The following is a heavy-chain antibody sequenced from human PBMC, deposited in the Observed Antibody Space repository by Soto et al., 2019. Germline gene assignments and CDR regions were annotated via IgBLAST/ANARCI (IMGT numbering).Heavy chain of an antibody. V-gene: IGHV4-30-2*01. D-gene: IGHD6-13*01. CDR2: IYHSGST. J-gene: IGHJ6*02. CDR3: AREGIAAAGTTYYYYGMDV. Sequence: SETLSLTCAVSGGSISSGGYSWSWIRQPPGKGLEWIGYIYHSGSTYYNPSLKSRVTISVDRSKNQSSLKLSSVTAADTAVYYCAREGIAAAGTTYYYYGMDVWGQGTTVTVS. CDR1: GGSISSGGYS.